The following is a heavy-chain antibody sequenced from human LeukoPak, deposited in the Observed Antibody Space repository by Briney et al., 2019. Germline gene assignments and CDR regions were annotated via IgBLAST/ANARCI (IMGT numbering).Heavy chain of an antibody. CDR2: IYYSGST. D-gene: IGHD3-16*01. CDR3: AAGGIRTANDY. CDR1: GGSISSYY. V-gene: IGHV4-59*08. J-gene: IGHJ4*02. Sequence: SETLSLACTVSGGSISSYYWSWIRQPPGKGLEWIGYIYYSGSTNYNPSLKSRVTISVDTSKNQFSLKLSSVTAADTAVYYCAAGGIRTANDYWGQGTLVTVSS.